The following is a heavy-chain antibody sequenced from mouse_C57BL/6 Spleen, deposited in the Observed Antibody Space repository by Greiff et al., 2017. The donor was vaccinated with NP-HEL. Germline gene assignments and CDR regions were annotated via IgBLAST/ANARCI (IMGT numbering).Heavy chain of an antibody. CDR3: ARPITTGYFDV. Sequence: EVKVVESGGGLVKPGGSLKLSCAASGFTFSSYTMSWVRQTPEKRLEWVATISGGGGNTYYPDSVKGRFTISRDNAKNTLYLQMSSLRSEDTALYYCARPITTGYFDVWGTGTTVTVSS. CDR2: ISGGGGNT. D-gene: IGHD1-1*01. J-gene: IGHJ1*03. V-gene: IGHV5-9*01. CDR1: GFTFSSYT.